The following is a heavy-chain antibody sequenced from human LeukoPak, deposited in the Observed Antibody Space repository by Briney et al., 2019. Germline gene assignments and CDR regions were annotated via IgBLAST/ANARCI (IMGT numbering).Heavy chain of an antibody. D-gene: IGHD3-3*01. CDR2: MNPNSGTT. Sequence: ASVKVSSKASGYTFTSYDINWVRQATGQGLEWMGWMNPNSGTTGYAQKFQGRVTITRNTSISTAYMELSSLRSEVTAVYYCARGGYDFWSGYYSQLYNWFDPWGQGTLVTVSS. J-gene: IGHJ5*02. CDR1: GYTFTSYD. CDR3: ARGGYDFWSGYYSQLYNWFDP. V-gene: IGHV1-8*03.